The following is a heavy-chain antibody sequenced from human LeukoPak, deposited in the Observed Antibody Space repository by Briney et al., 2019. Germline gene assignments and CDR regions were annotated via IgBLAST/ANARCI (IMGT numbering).Heavy chain of an antibody. CDR2: IYSGGST. V-gene: IGHV3-66*02. CDR3: ARNRGASGYYWVDY. J-gene: IGHJ4*02. D-gene: IGHD3-22*01. Sequence: GGSLRLSCSASGFTFNNAWMSWVRQAPGKGLEWVSVIYSGGSTYYADSVKGRFTISRDNSKNTLCLQMNSLRPEDTAVYYCARNRGASGYYWVDYWGQGTLVSVSS. CDR1: GFTFNNAW.